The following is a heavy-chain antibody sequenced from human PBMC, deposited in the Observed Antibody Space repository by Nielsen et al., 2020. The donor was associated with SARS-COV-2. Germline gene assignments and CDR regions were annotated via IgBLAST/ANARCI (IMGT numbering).Heavy chain of an antibody. CDR1: GGSFSGYY. V-gene: IGHV4-59*10. Sequence: SETLSLTCAVYGGSFSGYYWSWIRQPAGKGLEWIGRIHSSDSTYYNPSLKSRVTMSVDTSKNQFSLKLSSVTAADTAVYYCARGVVPPAIGDDYYYYYGMDVWGQGTTVTVSS. J-gene: IGHJ6*02. CDR2: IHSSDST. CDR3: ARGVVPPAIGDDYYYYYGMDV. D-gene: IGHD2-2*01.